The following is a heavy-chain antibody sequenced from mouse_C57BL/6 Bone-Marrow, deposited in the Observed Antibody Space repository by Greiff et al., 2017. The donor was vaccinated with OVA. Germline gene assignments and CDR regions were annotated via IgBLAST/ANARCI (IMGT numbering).Heavy chain of an antibody. D-gene: IGHD2-2*01. CDR2: INPNNGGT. CDR1: GYTFTDYY. J-gene: IGHJ2*01. CDR3: ARGGGYDDYFDY. Sequence: VQLQQSGPELVKPGASVKISCKASGYTFTDYYMNWVKQSHGKSLEWIGDINPNNGGTSYNQKFKGKATLTVDKSSSTAYMELRSLTSEDSAVYYCARGGGYDDYFDYWGQGTTLTVSS. V-gene: IGHV1-26*01.